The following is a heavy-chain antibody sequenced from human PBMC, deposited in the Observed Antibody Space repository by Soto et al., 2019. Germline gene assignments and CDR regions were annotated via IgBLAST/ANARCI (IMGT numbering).Heavy chain of an antibody. CDR2: INSDEGIT. D-gene: IGHD6-6*01. CDR3: ARDFGPTIAARVPFDY. V-gene: IGHV3-74*01. Sequence: SCAASGFTFNSYWMHWVRQAPGKGLVWVSRINSDEGITDYADSAKGRFTISRDNAKNMLYLQMNSLRAEDTAVYYCARDFGPTIAARVPFDYWGQGILVTVSS. CDR1: GFTFNSYW. J-gene: IGHJ4*02.